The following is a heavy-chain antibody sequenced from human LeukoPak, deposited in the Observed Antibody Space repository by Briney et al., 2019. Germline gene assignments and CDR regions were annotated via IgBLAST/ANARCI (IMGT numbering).Heavy chain of an antibody. CDR2: IYTSGTT. J-gene: IGHJ6*03. CDR1: GGSINSIDYY. D-gene: IGHD6-19*01. CDR3: ARGSSAVAFLFYMDL. V-gene: IGHV4-61*02. Sequence: SGTLSLTCTVSGGSINSIDYYWTWIRQPAGKGLEWIGRIYTSGTTNYNPSLQSRVTISLDMSKNQFSLKLTSVTAADTAVYYCARGSSAVAFLFYMDLWGKGTPVTVSS.